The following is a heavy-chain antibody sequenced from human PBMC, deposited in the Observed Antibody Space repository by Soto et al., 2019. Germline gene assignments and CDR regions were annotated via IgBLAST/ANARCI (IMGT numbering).Heavy chain of an antibody. D-gene: IGHD4-17*01. Sequence: GGSLRLSCAASGFTFDDYAMHWVRQAPGKGLEWVSGISWNSGSIGYADSVKGRFTISRDNAKNSLYLQMNSLRAEDTALYYCAKDILYGDYSWGAFDIWGQGTMVTVSS. J-gene: IGHJ3*02. CDR3: AKDILYGDYSWGAFDI. CDR2: ISWNSGSI. V-gene: IGHV3-9*01. CDR1: GFTFDDYA.